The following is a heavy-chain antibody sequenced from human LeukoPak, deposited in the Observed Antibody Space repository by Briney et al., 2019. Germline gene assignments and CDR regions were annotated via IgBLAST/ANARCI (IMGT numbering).Heavy chain of an antibody. CDR1: GYTFGTHW. V-gene: IGHV1-46*01. CDR3: ARWGGGITIFGVANYYFDY. Sequence: ASVKVSCKASGYTFGTHWMHWVRQAPGQGLEWMGIINPSGDVRLYARKFQGRVTVTRDMSTRTAYMELRSLRSDDTAVYYCARWGGGITIFGVANYYFDYWGQGTLVTVSS. D-gene: IGHD3-3*01. J-gene: IGHJ4*02. CDR2: INPSGDVR.